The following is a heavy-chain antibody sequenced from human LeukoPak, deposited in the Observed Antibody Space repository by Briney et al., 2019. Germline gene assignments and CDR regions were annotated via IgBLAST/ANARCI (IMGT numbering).Heavy chain of an antibody. J-gene: IGHJ4*02. V-gene: IGHV3-30*03. D-gene: IGHD6-19*01. CDR2: ISYDGSNK. CDR3: ARERGYSSGWYVY. Sequence: GGSLRLSCAASGFTFSSYGMHWVRQAPGKGLEWVAVISYDGSNKYYADSVKGRFTISRDNSKNTLYLQMNSLRAEDTAVYYCARERGYSSGWYVYWGQGTLVTVSS. CDR1: GFTFSSYG.